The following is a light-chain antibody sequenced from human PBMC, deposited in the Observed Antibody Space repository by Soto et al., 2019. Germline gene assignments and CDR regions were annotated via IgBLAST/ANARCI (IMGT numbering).Light chain of an antibody. CDR2: QDS. CDR3: PAGYSSTVV. CDR1: KWGDKY. J-gene: IGLJ2*01. Sequence: SHELTQPPSVSVSPGQAASITCSGDKWGDKYACWNQQMPGQSPVPVIYQDSKRPSGIPERFSGTNSGYTAALTIIGTQAMGEADDYCPAGYSSTVVFGGGTKLTVL. V-gene: IGLV3-1*01.